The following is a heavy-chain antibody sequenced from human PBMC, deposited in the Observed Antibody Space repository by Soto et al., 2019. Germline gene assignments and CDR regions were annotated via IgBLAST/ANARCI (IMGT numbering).Heavy chain of an antibody. CDR1: GGSISSYY. D-gene: IGHD6-13*01. V-gene: IGHV4-59*01. CDR2: IYYSGST. CDR3: TAGIAATGTIDY. J-gene: IGHJ4*02. Sequence: QVQLQESGPGLVKPSETLSLTCTVSGGSISSYYWSWIRQPPGKGLEWIGYIYYSGSTNYNPSLKSPVTISVDTSKNQFSLKLSSVTAADTAVYYCTAGIAATGTIDYWGQGTLVTVSS.